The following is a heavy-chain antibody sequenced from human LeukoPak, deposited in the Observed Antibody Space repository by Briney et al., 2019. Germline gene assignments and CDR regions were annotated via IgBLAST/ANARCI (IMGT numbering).Heavy chain of an antibody. CDR2: ISWNSGSI. V-gene: IGHV3-9*01. CDR3: AKDSYGGTQTDWYFDL. Sequence: GGSLRLSCAASGFTFDDYAMHWVRQAPGKGLEWVSGISWNSGSIGYADSVRGRFTISRDNAKNSLYLQMNSLRAEDTALYYCAKDSYGGTQTDWYFDLWGRGTLVTVSS. J-gene: IGHJ2*01. D-gene: IGHD4-23*01. CDR1: GFTFDDYA.